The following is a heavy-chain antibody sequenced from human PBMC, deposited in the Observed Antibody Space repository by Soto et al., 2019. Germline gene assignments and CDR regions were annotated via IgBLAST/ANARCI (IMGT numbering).Heavy chain of an antibody. CDR3: GRRAAAGRFYDY. V-gene: IGHV3-11*01. Sequence: GGSLRLSCAASGFTFSDYYMTWIRQAPGKGLEWVSYISSSGNSIYYADSVRGRFTVSRDNAKNSLFLQMNSLRAEDTAVYYCGRRAAAGRFYDYCGLGTLVTVSS. CDR1: GFTFSDYY. CDR2: ISSSGNSI. J-gene: IGHJ4*02. D-gene: IGHD6-13*01.